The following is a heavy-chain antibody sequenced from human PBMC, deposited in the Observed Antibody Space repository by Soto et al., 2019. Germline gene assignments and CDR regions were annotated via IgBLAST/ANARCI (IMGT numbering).Heavy chain of an antibody. CDR3: ALFRNASALSDFDY. Sequence: GGSLRLSCKTSGFTFGGYAMSWVRRAPGKGLEWVGSVRGKAYGGTKEYAASVRGRFTISRDESTSVSYLQMNSLRTEYTAVYYCALFRNASALSDFDYWGQGTRGTVSA. D-gene: IGHD2-8*01. V-gene: IGHV3-49*04. J-gene: IGHJ4*02. CDR2: VRGKAYGGTK. CDR1: GFTFGGYA.